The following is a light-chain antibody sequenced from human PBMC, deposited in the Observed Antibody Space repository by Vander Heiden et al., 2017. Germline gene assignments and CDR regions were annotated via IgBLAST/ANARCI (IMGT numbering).Light chain of an antibody. J-gene: IGLJ2*01. CDR3: SSYTSSSPVV. V-gene: IGLV2-14*03. CDR2: DVS. CDR1: SSDVGGYNY. Sequence: QSALTQPSPVPGAPGPSITISCTGTSSDVGGYNYVSWYQQHPGKAPKLMIYDVSNRPSGVSNRFSGSKSGNTASLTISGLQAEDEADYYCSSYTSSSPVVFGGGTKLTVL.